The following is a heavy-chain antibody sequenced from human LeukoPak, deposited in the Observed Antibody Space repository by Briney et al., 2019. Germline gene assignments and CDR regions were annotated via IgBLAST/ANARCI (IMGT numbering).Heavy chain of an antibody. D-gene: IGHD1-26*01. CDR2: INPNSGGT. J-gene: IGHJ3*02. V-gene: IGHV1-2*06. CDR1: GYTFTGYY. Sequence: ASVKVSCKAPGYTFTGYYMHWVRQAPGQGLEWMGRINPNSGGTNYAQKFQGRVTMTRDTSISTAYMELSRLRSDDTAVYYCARVGATPNDAFDIWGQGTMVTVSS. CDR3: ARVGATPNDAFDI.